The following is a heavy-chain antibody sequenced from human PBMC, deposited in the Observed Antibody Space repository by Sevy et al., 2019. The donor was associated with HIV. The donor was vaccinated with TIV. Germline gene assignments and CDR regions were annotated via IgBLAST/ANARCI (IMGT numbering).Heavy chain of an antibody. D-gene: IGHD2-8*01. CDR2: LSFGCGEI. J-gene: IGHJ4*02. CDR3: ASEGCTKLHDY. CDR1: GFTFSKYS. V-gene: IGHV3-23*01. Sequence: GGSLRLSCAASGFTFSKYSMSWVRQPPGKGLEWVSTLSFGCGEINYADSVKGRFTISSDNSKSSVYLQMNNLRPEDTALYYCASEGCTKLHDYWDQGTLVTVSS.